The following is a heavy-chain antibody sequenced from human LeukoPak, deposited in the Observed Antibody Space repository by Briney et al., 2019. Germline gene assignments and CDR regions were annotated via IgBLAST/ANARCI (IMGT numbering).Heavy chain of an antibody. CDR3: ARGLIYFEV. J-gene: IGHJ4*02. CDR2: IKDDGSEK. D-gene: IGHD3-9*01. CDR1: GVSISSSNW. Sequence: ETLSLTCTVSGVSISSSNWWSWVRQAPGKGLEWVANIKDDGSEKSYEDSVKGRFTISRDNANNAVYLQMDTLRVEDTAVYYCARGLIYFEVWGQGTLVSVSS. V-gene: IGHV3-7*04.